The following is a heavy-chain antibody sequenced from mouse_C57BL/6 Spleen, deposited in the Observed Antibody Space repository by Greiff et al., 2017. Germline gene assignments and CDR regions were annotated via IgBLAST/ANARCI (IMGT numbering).Heavy chain of an antibody. CDR2: IYPGDGDT. CDR3: ARPTVVPHWYFDV. Sequence: QVQLQQSGAELVKPGASVKISCKASGYAFSSYWMNWVKQRPGKGLEWIGQIYPGDGDTNYNGKFKGKATLTADKSSSTAYMQLSSLTSEDFAVYFCARPTVVPHWYFDVWGTGTTVTGSS. V-gene: IGHV1-80*01. CDR1: GYAFSSYW. J-gene: IGHJ1*03. D-gene: IGHD1-1*01.